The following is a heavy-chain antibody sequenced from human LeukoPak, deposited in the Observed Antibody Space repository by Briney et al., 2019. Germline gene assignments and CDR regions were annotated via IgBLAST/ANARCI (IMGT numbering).Heavy chain of an antibody. CDR1: GGSISSSSYY. V-gene: IGHV4-39*01. Sequence: SETLSLTCTVSGGSISSSSYYWGWIRQPPGKGLEWIGSIYYSGSTSYNPSLKSRVTISVDTSKNQFSLKLSSVTAADTAVYYCARLQRVTWHYFDYWGQGSLVTVSS. J-gene: IGHJ4*02. CDR2: IYYSGST. CDR3: ARLQRVTWHYFDY. D-gene: IGHD4-23*01.